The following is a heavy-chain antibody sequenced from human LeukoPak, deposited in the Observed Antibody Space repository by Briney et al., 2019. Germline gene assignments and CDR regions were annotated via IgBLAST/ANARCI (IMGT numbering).Heavy chain of an antibody. D-gene: IGHD3-22*01. CDR2: IIPIFGTA. V-gene: IGHV1-69*06. CDR3: ATSSGSSGYYYYYYYYMDV. Sequence: GASVKVSCKASGGTFSSYAISWVRQAPGQGLEWMGGIIPIFGTANYAQKFQGRVTITADKSTSTAYMELSSLRSEDAAVYYCATSSGSSGYYYYYYYYMDVGGKGTTVTVSS. J-gene: IGHJ6*03. CDR1: GGTFSSYA.